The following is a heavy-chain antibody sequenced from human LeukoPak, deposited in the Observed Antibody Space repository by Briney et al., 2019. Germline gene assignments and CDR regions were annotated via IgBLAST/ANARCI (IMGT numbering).Heavy chain of an antibody. D-gene: IGHD3-10*01. V-gene: IGHV3-11*04. Sequence: GGSLRLSCAASGLTFSDYYMTWIRQVPGKGLEWVSYISSSGTTIYYADSVKGRFTISRDNAKNSLYLQMNSLRAEDTAVYYCARGGGGILKAYYNYMDVWGKGTTVTVSS. CDR2: ISSSGTTI. J-gene: IGHJ6*03. CDR1: GLTFSDYY. CDR3: ARGGGGILKAYYNYMDV.